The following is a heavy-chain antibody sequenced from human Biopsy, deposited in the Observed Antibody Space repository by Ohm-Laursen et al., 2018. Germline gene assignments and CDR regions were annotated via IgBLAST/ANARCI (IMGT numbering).Heavy chain of an antibody. CDR3: ARGRRLPAAISSYYYAMDV. Sequence: SVKVSCKVSGYTLNELSMRWVRQAPGQGLEWMGGIIPFFGTPNYAQMFQGRVTITADTSTSTAYMELSSLGSDDTAVYYCARGRRLPAAISSYYYAMDVWGQGTTVTVSS. V-gene: IGHV1-69*06. CDR2: IIPFFGTP. CDR1: GYTLNELS. J-gene: IGHJ6*02. D-gene: IGHD2-2*01.